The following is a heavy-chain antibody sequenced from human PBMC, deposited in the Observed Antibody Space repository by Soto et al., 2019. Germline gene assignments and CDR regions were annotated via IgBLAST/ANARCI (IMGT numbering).Heavy chain of an antibody. CDR3: AREKAEAGTNWFDP. J-gene: IGHJ5*02. CDR2: IYYSGRT. CDR1: GDSISSGGYY. D-gene: IGHD6-13*01. Sequence: SETLSLTCTVSGDSISSGGYYWSWVRQPPGKGLEWIGNIYYSGRTHYNPSLKSRVTMPVGTSKNQFSLKLSSVTAADTAVYYCAREKAEAGTNWFDPWGQGTQVTVSS. V-gene: IGHV4-61*08.